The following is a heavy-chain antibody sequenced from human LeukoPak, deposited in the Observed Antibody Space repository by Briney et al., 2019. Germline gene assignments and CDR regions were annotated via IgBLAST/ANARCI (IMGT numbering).Heavy chain of an antibody. J-gene: IGHJ4*02. D-gene: IGHD2-21*01. Sequence: GGSLRLSCAASGFTFSSYGMHWVRQAPGKGLEWVAVISYDGSNKYYEDSVKGRLSISRDNSKNTLYLQMNSLRAEDTAVYYCAKDYSPECWGQGTLVTVSS. CDR1: GFTFSSYG. CDR3: AKDYSPEC. V-gene: IGHV3-30*18. CDR2: ISYDGSNK.